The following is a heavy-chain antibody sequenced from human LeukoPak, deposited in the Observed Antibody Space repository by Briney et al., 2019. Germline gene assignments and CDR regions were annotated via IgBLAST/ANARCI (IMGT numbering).Heavy chain of an antibody. D-gene: IGHD6-13*01. V-gene: IGHV4-59*08. Sequence: PSETLSLTCTVSGGSISSYYWSWIRQPPGKGLEWIGYIYYSGSTNYNPSLKSRVTISVDTSKNQFSLKLSSVTAADTAVYYCARRYSTRLCYFDYWGQGTLVTVS. CDR2: IYYSGST. J-gene: IGHJ4*02. CDR1: GGSISSYY. CDR3: ARRYSTRLCYFDY.